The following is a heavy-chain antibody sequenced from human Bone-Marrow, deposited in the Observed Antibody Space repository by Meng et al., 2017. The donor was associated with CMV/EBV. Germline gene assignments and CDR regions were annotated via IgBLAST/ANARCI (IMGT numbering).Heavy chain of an antibody. J-gene: IGHJ6*02. Sequence: ASVKVSCKASGYTFTSYDINWVRQATGQGLEWMGWMNPNSGNTGYAQKFQGRVTMTRNTSISTAYMELSSLRSEDTAVYYCARDAIVAAGRHYYYGMDVWGQGTTVTFSS. CDR3: ARDAIVAAGRHYYYGMDV. CDR2: MNPNSGNT. CDR1: GYTFTSYD. V-gene: IGHV1-8*01. D-gene: IGHD6-13*01.